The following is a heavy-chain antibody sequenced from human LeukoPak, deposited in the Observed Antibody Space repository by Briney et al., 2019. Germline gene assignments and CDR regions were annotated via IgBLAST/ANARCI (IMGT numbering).Heavy chain of an antibody. V-gene: IGHV3-53*01. J-gene: IGHJ4*02. Sequence: GGYLRLSSAASGFTVSSYYISWLRQAPEKGLEWVSVIYSGGSTYYADSVKGRFTISRDNSKNTLYLQMNSLRAEDTAVYYCASGVPFHYWGQGTLVTVSS. CDR2: IYSGGST. CDR3: ASGVPFHY. D-gene: IGHD3-10*01. CDR1: GFTVSSYY.